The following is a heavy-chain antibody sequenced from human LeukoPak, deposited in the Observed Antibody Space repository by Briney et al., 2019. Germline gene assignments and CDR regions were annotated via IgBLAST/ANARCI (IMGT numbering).Heavy chain of an antibody. J-gene: IGHJ4*02. CDR2: ISSSGNTI. CDR3: ASHGVPGIAAAAPGY. V-gene: IGHV3-48*03. D-gene: IGHD6-13*01. CDR1: GFTFSSYE. Sequence: QAGGSLRLSCAASGFTFSSYEMNWVRQAPGKGLEWVSYISSSGNTIYYADSVKGRFTISRDNAKNSLYLQMNSLRAEDTAVYYCASHGVPGIAAAAPGYWGQGTLVTVSS.